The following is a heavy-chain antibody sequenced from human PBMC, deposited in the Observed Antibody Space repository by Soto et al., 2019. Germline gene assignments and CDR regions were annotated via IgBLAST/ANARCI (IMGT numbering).Heavy chain of an antibody. CDR2: IIPILGIA. CDR3: ARAVVAAAGTPYDY. CDR1: GGTFSSYT. V-gene: IGHV1-69*02. D-gene: IGHD6-13*01. J-gene: IGHJ4*02. Sequence: QVQLVQSGAEVKKPGSSVKVSCKASGGTFSSYTISWVRQAPGQGLEWMGRIIPILGIANYAQKFQVRVTITADKSTSTAYMELSSLRAEDTAVYYCARAVVAAAGTPYDYWGQGTLVTVSS.